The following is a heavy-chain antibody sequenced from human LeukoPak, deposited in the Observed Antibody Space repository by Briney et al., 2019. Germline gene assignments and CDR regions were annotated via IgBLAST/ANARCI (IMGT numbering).Heavy chain of an antibody. CDR2: IDRPAKSYAT. CDR3: TRDRGTYNWLDP. V-gene: IGHV3-73*01. J-gene: IGHJ5*02. D-gene: IGHD1-26*01. CDR1: GFTLSDSA. Sequence: GGSLRLSCAASGFTLSDSAIHWVRQASGKGLEWVGLIDRPAKSYATAYGASVGGRFTISRDDPKNTAYLQMDSLKTEDTALYYCTRDRGTYNWLDPWGQGTLVTVSS.